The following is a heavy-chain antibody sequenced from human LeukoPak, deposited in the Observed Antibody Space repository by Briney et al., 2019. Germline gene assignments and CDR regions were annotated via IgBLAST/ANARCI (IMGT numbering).Heavy chain of an antibody. V-gene: IGHV4-34*01. Sequence: SETLSLTCAVYGGSFSGYYWSWIRQPPGKGLEWIGEINHSGSTNYNPSLKSRVTISVDTSKNQFSLKLSSVTAADTAVYYCARPGLSSPFDYWGQGTLVTVSS. CDR2: INHSGST. CDR3: ARPGLSSPFDY. D-gene: IGHD6-13*01. CDR1: GGSFSGYY. J-gene: IGHJ4*02.